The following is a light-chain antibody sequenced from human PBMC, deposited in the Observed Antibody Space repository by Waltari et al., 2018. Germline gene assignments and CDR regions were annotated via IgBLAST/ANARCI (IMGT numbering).Light chain of an antibody. Sequence: EIVLTQSPGTASLSPGERVTLSCRASQTVGSSSLAWYQQKPGQAPRLVIYRASRRATGIPGRFSGSGSGTGLSLTISRLEPEDFAVYYCQQHGTLPATFGQGTKVEIK. CDR1: QTVGSSS. V-gene: IGKV3-20*01. J-gene: IGKJ1*01. CDR2: RAS. CDR3: QQHGTLPAT.